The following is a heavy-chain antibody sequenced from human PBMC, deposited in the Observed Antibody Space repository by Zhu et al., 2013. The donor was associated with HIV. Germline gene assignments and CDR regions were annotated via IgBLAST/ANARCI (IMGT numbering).Heavy chain of an antibody. J-gene: IGHJ4*02. CDR1: AYTFTRYP. D-gene: IGHD5-12*01. Sequence: QVQLMQSGAEVKKPGASVKISCKASAYTFTRYPIHWVRQAPGQGLEWMGIIDPSGGSTTYAQKIEGRVTMTSVSSTSTVYMGLSSLTSEDTAVYYCASYSGYSIWGQGTLVTVSS. CDR2: IDPSGGST. V-gene: IGHV1-46*01. CDR3: ASYSGYSI.